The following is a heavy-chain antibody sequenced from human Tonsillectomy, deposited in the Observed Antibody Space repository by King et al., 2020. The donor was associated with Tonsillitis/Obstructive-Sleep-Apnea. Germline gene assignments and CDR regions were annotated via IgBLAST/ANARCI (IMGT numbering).Heavy chain of an antibody. CDR2: IYYSGST. CDR1: GGSVSSGSYY. Sequence: QLQESGPGLGKPSETLSLTCTVAGGSVSSGSYYWSWIRQPPGKGLEWIGYIYYSGSTNYNPSLKSRVTISVDTSKNQFSLKLSSVTAADTAVYYCARERMTGYVVFFDYWGQGTLVTVSS. CDR3: ARERMTGYVVFFDY. D-gene: IGHD3-9*01. V-gene: IGHV4-61*01. J-gene: IGHJ4*02.